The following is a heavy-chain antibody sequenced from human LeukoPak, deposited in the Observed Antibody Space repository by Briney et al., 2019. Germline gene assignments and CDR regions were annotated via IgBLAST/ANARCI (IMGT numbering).Heavy chain of an antibody. J-gene: IGHJ3*02. Sequence: ASETLSLTCTVSGGSISSYYWSWIRQPAGKGLEWIGSIYTSGSTNYNPSLKSRVTMSVDTSKNQFSLKLSSVTAADTAVYYCARRGSLAVAPGAFDIWGQGTMVTVSS. V-gene: IGHV4-4*07. D-gene: IGHD6-19*01. CDR2: IYTSGST. CDR3: ARRGSLAVAPGAFDI. CDR1: GGSISSYY.